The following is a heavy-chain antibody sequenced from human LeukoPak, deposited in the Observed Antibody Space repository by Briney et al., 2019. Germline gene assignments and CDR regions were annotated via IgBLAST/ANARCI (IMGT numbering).Heavy chain of an antibody. CDR3: ARGDMVRGDLDY. J-gene: IGHJ4*02. CDR2: ISAYNGNT. CDR1: GYTFTSYG. D-gene: IGHD3-10*01. Sequence: ASVKVSCKASGYTFTSYGISWVRHAPGQGLELMGWISAYNGNTNYAQKLQGRVTMTTDTSTSTAYMELRSLRSDDTAVYYCARGDMVRGDLDYWGQGTLVTVSS. V-gene: IGHV1-18*01.